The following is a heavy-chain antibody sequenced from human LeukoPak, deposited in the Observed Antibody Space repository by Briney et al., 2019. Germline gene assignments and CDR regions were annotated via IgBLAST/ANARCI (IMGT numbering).Heavy chain of an antibody. J-gene: IGHJ4*02. V-gene: IGHV3-33*06. Sequence: GGSLRLSCVASGLTFSNYGMHWVRQAPGKGLEWVAVIWSDGGNKFYRDSVKGRFTISRDNSKNTLYLQMNSLSAEDTAVYYCAKGSTTFDYWGQGTLVTVSS. D-gene: IGHD2/OR15-2a*01. CDR3: AKGSTTFDY. CDR2: IWSDGGNK. CDR1: GLTFSNYG.